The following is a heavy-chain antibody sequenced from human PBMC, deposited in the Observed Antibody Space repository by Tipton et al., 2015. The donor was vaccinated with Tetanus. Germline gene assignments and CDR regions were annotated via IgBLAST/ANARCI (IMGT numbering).Heavy chain of an antibody. CDR3: RVGYNQVGPPLGAFDI. Sequence: QLVQSGAEVKKPGSSVKVSCKASGGTFSSYAISWVRQAPGQGLEWMGGIIPIFGTANYAQKFQGRVTITADESTSTAYMELSSLRSEDPAVYYCRVGYNQVGPPLGAFDIWGQGTMVTVSS. CDR2: IIPIFGTA. D-gene: IGHD5-24*01. CDR1: GGTFSSYA. J-gene: IGHJ3*02. V-gene: IGHV1-69*01.